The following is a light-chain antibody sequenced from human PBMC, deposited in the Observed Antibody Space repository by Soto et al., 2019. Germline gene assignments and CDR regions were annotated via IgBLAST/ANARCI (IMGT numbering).Light chain of an antibody. Sequence: ETVLTQSPATLSLSPGERATLSCRASQSVSRCLAWYQQKPGQAPRLLIYDASNRATGIPARFSGSGSGTDFPLTISSLEPEDFAVYYCQQRGNWPPITFGQGTRLDIK. J-gene: IGKJ5*01. CDR3: QQRGNWPPIT. V-gene: IGKV3-11*01. CDR1: QSVSRC. CDR2: DAS.